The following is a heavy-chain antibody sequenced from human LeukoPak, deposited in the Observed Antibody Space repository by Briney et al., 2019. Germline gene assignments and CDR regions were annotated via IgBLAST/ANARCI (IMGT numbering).Heavy chain of an antibody. Sequence: PGGSLRLSCAVSEFTFSSYWMNWVRQAPGKGLEWVANIKEDGSEKYYVDSEKGRFTISRDNAKNSLYLQMNSLRAEDTAVYYCARGKHSSFDYWGQGTLVTVSS. CDR3: ARGKHSSFDY. V-gene: IGHV3-7*01. D-gene: IGHD2-21*01. CDR2: IKEDGSEK. J-gene: IGHJ4*02. CDR1: EFTFSSYW.